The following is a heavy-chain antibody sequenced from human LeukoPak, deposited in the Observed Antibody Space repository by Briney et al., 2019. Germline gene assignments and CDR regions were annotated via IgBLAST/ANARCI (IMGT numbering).Heavy chain of an antibody. Sequence: LSLTCAVYGGSFNGYYWSWIRQAPGKGLEWVSYISSSGSTIYYADSVKGRFTISRDNAKNSLYLQMNSLRAEDTAVYYCARAFRDRYNWNHGAFDIWGQGTMVTVSS. CDR3: ARAFRDRYNWNHGAFDI. V-gene: IGHV3-11*04. D-gene: IGHD1-14*01. J-gene: IGHJ3*02. CDR2: ISSSGSTI. CDR1: GGSFNGYY.